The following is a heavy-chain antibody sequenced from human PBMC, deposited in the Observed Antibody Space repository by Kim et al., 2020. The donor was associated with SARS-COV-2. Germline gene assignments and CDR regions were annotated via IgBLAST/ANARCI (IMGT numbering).Heavy chain of an antibody. D-gene: IGHD6-19*01. J-gene: IGHJ6*02. Sequence: GGSLRLSCAASGFTFSSYAMHWVRQAPGKGLEWVAVISYDGSNKYYADSVKGRFTISRDNSKNTLYLQMNSLRAEDTAVYYCARDPDSSGWYFTSYYYYGMDVWGQGTTVTVSS. CDR2: ISYDGSNK. CDR1: GFTFSSYA. CDR3: ARDPDSSGWYFTSYYYYGMDV. V-gene: IGHV3-30*04.